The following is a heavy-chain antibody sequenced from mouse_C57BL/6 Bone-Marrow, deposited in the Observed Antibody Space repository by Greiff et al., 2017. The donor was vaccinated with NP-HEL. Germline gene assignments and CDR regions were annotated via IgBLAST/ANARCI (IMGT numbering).Heavy chain of an antibody. CDR2: IHPNSGST. Sequence: QVQLQQPGAELVKPGASVKLSCKASGYTFTSYWMHWVKQRPGQGLEWIGMIHPNSGSTNYNEKFKSKATLTVDKSSSTAYMQLGSLTSEDSAVYYCARGPPLVWYFDVWGTGTTVTVSS. V-gene: IGHV1-64*01. CDR3: ARGPPLVWYFDV. CDR1: GYTFTSYW. J-gene: IGHJ1*03.